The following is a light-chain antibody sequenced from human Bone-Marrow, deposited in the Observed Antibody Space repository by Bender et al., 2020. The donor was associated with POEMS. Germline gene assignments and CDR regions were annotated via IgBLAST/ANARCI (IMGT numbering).Light chain of an antibody. Sequence: QSALTQPASVSGSPGQSITISCTGTSSDVGSYTLVSWYQQSPGKAPRLILYDVSERAAGISNRFSGSKSGNTASLRISGLQAEDEADYYCCLYVGSYTYVFGSGTKVSVL. J-gene: IGLJ1*01. CDR2: DVS. CDR1: SSDVGSYTL. CDR3: CLYVGSYTYV. V-gene: IGLV2-23*02.